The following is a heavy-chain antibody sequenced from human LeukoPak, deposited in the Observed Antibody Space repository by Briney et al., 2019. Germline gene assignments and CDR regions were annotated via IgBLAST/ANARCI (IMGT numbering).Heavy chain of an antibody. CDR1: GFTFSSYW. CDR3: ARDLRGEPTPGYYGLDV. Sequence: GGSLRLSCAASGFTFSSYWMSWVRQASGKGLEWVANIKQDGSEKYYVDSVKGRFTISRDNAKNSLYLQMNSLRDEDMGVYYCARDLRGEPTPGYYGLDVWGQGTTVTVSS. J-gene: IGHJ6*02. CDR2: IKQDGSEK. D-gene: IGHD3-10*01. V-gene: IGHV3-7*01.